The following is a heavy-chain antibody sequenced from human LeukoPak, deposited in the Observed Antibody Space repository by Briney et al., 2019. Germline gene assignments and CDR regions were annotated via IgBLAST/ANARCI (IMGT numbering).Heavy chain of an antibody. CDR1: GFTFSPYW. CDR3: ARASAGNDY. Sequence: GGSLRLSCAASGFTFSPYWMSWVRQAPGKGLEWVANIKQDGSEKYYIDSVKGRFTISRDNAKNSLYLQMNSLRAEDTAMYYCARASAGNDYWGQGTLVTVSS. D-gene: IGHD6-13*01. J-gene: IGHJ4*02. CDR2: IKQDGSEK. V-gene: IGHV3-7*01.